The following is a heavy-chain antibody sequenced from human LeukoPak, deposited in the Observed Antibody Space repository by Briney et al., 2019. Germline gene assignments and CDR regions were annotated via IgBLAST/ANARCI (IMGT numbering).Heavy chain of an antibody. Sequence: GGSLRLSCAASGFTVSSNYMSWVRQAPGKGLEWVSVIYSGGSTYYADSVKGRFTISRDNSKNTLYLQMNSLRAEDTAVYYCAGIAAADHYFDYWGQGTLVTVSS. CDR3: AGIAAADHYFDY. CDR1: GFTVSSNY. CDR2: IYSGGST. J-gene: IGHJ4*02. D-gene: IGHD6-13*01. V-gene: IGHV3-53*01.